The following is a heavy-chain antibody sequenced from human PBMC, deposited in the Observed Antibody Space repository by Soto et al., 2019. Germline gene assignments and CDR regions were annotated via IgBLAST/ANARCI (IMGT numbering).Heavy chain of an antibody. V-gene: IGHV1-8*01. Sequence: GASVKVSCKASGYTFTSYDINWVRQATGQGLEWMGWMNPNSGSTDYAQKFQGRVTMTRDTSISTAYVELSRLRSDDTAVYYCARDSHYDILTGYSRNAFNIWGQGTMVTVSS. CDR3: ARDSHYDILTGYSRNAFNI. D-gene: IGHD3-9*01. CDR1: GYTFTSYD. CDR2: MNPNSGST. J-gene: IGHJ3*02.